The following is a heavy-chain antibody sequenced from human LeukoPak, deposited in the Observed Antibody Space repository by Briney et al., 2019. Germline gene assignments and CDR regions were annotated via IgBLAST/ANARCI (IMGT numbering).Heavy chain of an antibody. CDR2: INAGNGNT. D-gene: IGHD1-26*01. CDR1: GYTFTSYY. CDR3: ARDLGGSYYSGYMDV. J-gene: IGHJ6*03. Sequence: ASVKVSCKASGYTFTSYYLYWVRQAPGQGLEWMGWINAGNGNTKYSQEFQGRVTITRDTSASTAYMELSSLRSEDMAVYYCARDLGGSYYSGYMDVWGKGTTVTVSS. V-gene: IGHV1-3*03.